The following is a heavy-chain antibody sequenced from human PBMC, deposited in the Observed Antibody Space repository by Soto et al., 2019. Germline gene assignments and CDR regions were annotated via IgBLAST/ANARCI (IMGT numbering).Heavy chain of an antibody. CDR1: GGAFSGYY. CDR3: ARDKITGLFDY. V-gene: IGHV4-34*01. Sequence: SETLSLTCAVSGGAFSGYYWTWIRHPPGTGLEWLGEINHRGSTNYNPSLKSRVTISVDTSKNQFSLKLTSVTAADTAVYYCARDKITGLFDYWGQGTLVTVS. CDR2: INHRGST. J-gene: IGHJ4*02. D-gene: IGHD2-8*02.